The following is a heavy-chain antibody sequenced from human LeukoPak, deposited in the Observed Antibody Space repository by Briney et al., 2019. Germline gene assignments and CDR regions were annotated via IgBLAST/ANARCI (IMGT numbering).Heavy chain of an antibody. CDR1: GYSISSGYY. CDR3: ARDRGVLLWFGELFLSGFDP. Sequence: PSETLSLTCAVSGYSISSGYYWGWIRQPPGKVLEWIGSIYHSGSTYYNPSLKSRVTISVDTSKNQFSLRLSSVTAADTAVYYCARDRGVLLWFGELFLSGFDPWGQGTLVTVSS. D-gene: IGHD3-10*01. V-gene: IGHV4-38-2*02. CDR2: IYHSGST. J-gene: IGHJ5*02.